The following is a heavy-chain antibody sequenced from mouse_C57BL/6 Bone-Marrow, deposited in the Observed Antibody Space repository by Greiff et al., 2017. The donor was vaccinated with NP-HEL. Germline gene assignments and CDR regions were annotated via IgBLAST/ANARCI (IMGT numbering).Heavy chain of an antibody. Sequence: VQLQQSGAELAKPGASVKLSCKASGYTFTSYWMHWVKQRPGQGLEWIGYINPSSGYTKSNQKFKDKATLTADKSSSTAYMQLSSLTYEDSAVYYCAREGLIYYYGSSYITFAYWGQGTLVTVSA. J-gene: IGHJ3*01. CDR3: AREGLIYYYGSSYITFAY. CDR1: GYTFTSYW. D-gene: IGHD1-1*01. V-gene: IGHV1-7*01. CDR2: INPSSGYT.